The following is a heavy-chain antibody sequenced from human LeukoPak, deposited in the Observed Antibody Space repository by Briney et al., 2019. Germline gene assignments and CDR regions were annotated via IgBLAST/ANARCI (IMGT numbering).Heavy chain of an antibody. D-gene: IGHD6-13*01. J-gene: IGHJ4*02. V-gene: IGHV4-59*01. CDR3: ARGRIAAAGQYYFDY. CDR1: GGSISSYY. CDR2: IYYSGST. Sequence: SETLSLTCTVSGGSISSYYWSWIRQPPRKGLEWIGYIYYSGSTNYNPSLKSRVTISVDTSKNQFSLKLSSVTAADTAVYYCARGRIAAAGQYYFDYWGQGTLVTVSS.